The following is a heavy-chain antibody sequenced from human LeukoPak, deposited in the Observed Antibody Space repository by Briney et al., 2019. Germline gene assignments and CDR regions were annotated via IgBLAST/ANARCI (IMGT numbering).Heavy chain of an antibody. CDR1: GGSFSGYY. V-gene: IGHV4-34*09. D-gene: IGHD5-24*01. CDR3: ARNRDGYNSFDY. CDR2: IYYSGSS. J-gene: IGHJ4*02. Sequence: SETLSLTCAVYGGSFSGYYWSWIRQPPGKGLEWIGYIYYSGSSYYNPSLRSRVTISVDTSKNHFSLKLSSVTAADTAVYYCARNRDGYNSFDYWGQGTLVTVSS.